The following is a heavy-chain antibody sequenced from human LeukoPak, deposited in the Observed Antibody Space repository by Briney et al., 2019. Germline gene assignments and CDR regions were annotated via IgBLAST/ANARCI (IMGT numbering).Heavy chain of an antibody. CDR1: GFTFSNAW. CDR3: AKDAMIVVALFDY. Sequence: GGSLRLSCAASGFTFSNAWMSWVRQAPGKGLEWVSAISGSGGSTYYADSVKGRFTISRDNSKNTLYLQMDSLRAEDTAVYYCAKDAMIVVALFDYWGQGTLVTVSS. D-gene: IGHD3-22*01. V-gene: IGHV3-23*01. J-gene: IGHJ4*02. CDR2: ISGSGGST.